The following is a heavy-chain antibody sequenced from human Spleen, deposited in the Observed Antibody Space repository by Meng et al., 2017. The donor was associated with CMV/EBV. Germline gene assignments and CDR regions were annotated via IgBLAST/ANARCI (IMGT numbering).Heavy chain of an antibody. J-gene: IGHJ4*02. V-gene: IGHV4-61*01. CDR3: ARFATTVLTT. CDR1: GGSVSSPTFY. CDR2: IYYAGST. D-gene: IGHD4-17*01. Sequence: VSGGSVSSPTFYWSWLRQPPGKGLEWIGYIYYAGSTDYNPSLKSRVTISLDTSKNQFSLKLRSVSAADTAKYYCARFATTVLTTWGQGALVTVSS.